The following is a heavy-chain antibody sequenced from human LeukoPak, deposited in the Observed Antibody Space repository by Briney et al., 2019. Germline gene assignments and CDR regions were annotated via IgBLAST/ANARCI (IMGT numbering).Heavy chain of an antibody. CDR1: GFTFSGSA. CDR3: TRHREYSSGWYLADFDY. CDR2: IRSKANSYAT. Sequence: GGSLRLSCAASGFTFSGSAMHWVRQASGKELEWVGRIRSKANSYATAYAASVKGRFIISRDDSKNTAYLQMNSLKTEDTAVYYCTRHREYSSGWYLADFDYWGQGTLVTVSS. V-gene: IGHV3-73*01. D-gene: IGHD6-19*01. J-gene: IGHJ4*02.